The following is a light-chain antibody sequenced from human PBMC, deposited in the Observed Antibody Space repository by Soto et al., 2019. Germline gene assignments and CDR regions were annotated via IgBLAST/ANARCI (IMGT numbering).Light chain of an antibody. CDR2: GAS. J-gene: IGKJ1*01. V-gene: IGKV3-20*01. Sequence: EIVLTQSPGTLSLSPGERATLSCRASESVSSSYLAGYQQKPGQAPRLLIFGASSRATGTPDRFSGSGSGTDFTLTISRLEPEGFAVYYCQQYCRSPPWTFGQGTEVEIK. CDR1: ESVSSSY. CDR3: QQYCRSPPWT.